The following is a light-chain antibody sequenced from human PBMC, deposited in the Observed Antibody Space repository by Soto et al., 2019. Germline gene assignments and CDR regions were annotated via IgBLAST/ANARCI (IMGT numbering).Light chain of an antibody. J-gene: IGKJ2*01. V-gene: IGKV1-5*03. CDR2: KAS. Sequence: DIQMTQSPSTLSASVGDRVTITCRASQSISSWLAWYQQKPGKAPKLLIYKASSLESGVPSRCRGSGSGTELTLTISSLQPDDFATYYCQQYNSDPYTFGQGTKLEIK. CDR1: QSISSW. CDR3: QQYNSDPYT.